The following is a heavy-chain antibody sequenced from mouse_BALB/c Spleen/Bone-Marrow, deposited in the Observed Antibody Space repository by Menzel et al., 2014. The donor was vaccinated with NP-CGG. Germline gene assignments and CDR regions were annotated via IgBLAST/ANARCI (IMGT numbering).Heavy chain of an antibody. V-gene: IGHV3-2*02. J-gene: IGHJ2*01. CDR2: ISYSGST. CDR1: GYSITSDYA. Sequence: VQLKESGPGLVKPSQSLSLTCTVTGYSITSDYAWNWIRQFPGNKLEWMGYISYSGSTSYNPSLKSRNSITRDTSKNQFFLQLNSVTTEDTATYYCAREGLPTVVDYFDYWGQGTTLTVSS. D-gene: IGHD1-1*01. CDR3: AREGLPTVVDYFDY.